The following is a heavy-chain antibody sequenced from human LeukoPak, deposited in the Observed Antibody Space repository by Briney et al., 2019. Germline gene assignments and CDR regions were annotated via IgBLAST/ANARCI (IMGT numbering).Heavy chain of an antibody. V-gene: IGHV3-53*01. CDR2: IYSGGST. Sequence: GGSLRLSCAASGFTFSSNYMSWVRQAPGKGLEWVSVIYSGGSTYYSDSVKGRFTISRDNSKNKMYLQMNSLRAEDTAVYYCASGSGSYRTPYYYMDVGGTGTTVTVS. CDR3: ASGSGSYRTPYYYMDV. J-gene: IGHJ6*03. D-gene: IGHD3-10*01. CDR1: GFTFSSNY.